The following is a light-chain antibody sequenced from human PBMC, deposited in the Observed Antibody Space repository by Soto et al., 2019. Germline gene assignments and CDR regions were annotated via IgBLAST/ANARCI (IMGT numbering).Light chain of an antibody. CDR3: QQYYSTPWT. CDR2: WAS. Sequence: DIVMTQSPDSLAVSLGERATINCKSSQSVLYSSNNKNYLAWYQQKPGQPPKLLIYWASTRESGVPDRFSGRGSGKDFTLTISSLQAEDVAVYYCQQYYSTPWTIGQGNKVESK. J-gene: IGKJ1*01. V-gene: IGKV4-1*01. CDR1: QSVLYSSNNKNY.